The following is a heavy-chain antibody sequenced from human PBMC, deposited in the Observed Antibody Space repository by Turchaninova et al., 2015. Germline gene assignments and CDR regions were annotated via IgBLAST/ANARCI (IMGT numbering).Heavy chain of an antibody. V-gene: IGHV3-7*03. J-gene: IGHJ4*02. CDR3: ARVLWVILPGPGAVAKYYFDY. D-gene: IGHD2-2*01. Sequence: TASGFAFSTYWMGWVRQAPGKGLEWLANIKHDGDERYYVDSMKSRFTISRDNAKNSLFLQMNSLRAEDTAVYYCARVLWVILPGPGAVAKYYFDYWGQGTLVTVSS. CDR1: GFAFSTYW. CDR2: IKHDGDER.